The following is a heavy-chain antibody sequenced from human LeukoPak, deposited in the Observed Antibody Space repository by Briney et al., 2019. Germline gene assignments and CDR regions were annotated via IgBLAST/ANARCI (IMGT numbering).Heavy chain of an antibody. V-gene: IGHV3-23*01. CDR3: AKGGSGNFPFDY. D-gene: IGHD1-26*01. J-gene: IGHJ4*02. CDR2: ITYSGGST. CDR1: RFTFSSSA. Sequence: PGGSLRLSCAASRFTFSSSAMSWVRQAPGKGLEWVSGITYSGGSTYYADSVKGRFTISRDNSKNTLYLQMNSLRAGDTAAYYCAKGGSGNFPFDYWGQGTLVTVSS.